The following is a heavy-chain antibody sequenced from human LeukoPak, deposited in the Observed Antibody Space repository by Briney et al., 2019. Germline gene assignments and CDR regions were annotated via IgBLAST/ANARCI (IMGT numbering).Heavy chain of an antibody. J-gene: IGHJ4*02. D-gene: IGHD6-19*01. CDR1: GFTFSNYW. Sequence: GGSLRLSCAASGFTFSNYWMSWVRQAPGKGLEWVANIEQHGSEKYYVDSVKGRFTISRDNAKNSLYLQMNSLRAEDTAVYYCARVSGWNPLEAAHLDYWGRGTLVTVSS. CDR3: ARVSGWNPLEAAHLDY. V-gene: IGHV3-7*03. CDR2: IEQHGSEK.